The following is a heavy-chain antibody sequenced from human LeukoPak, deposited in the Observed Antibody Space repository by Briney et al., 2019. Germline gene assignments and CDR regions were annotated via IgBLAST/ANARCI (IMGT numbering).Heavy chain of an antibody. Sequence: SETLSLTCTVSGGSISSSSYYWGWIRQPPGKGLEWIGSIYYSGSTYYNPSLKGRVTISVDTSKNQFSLKLSSVTAADTAVYYCARQRIAARRRTASDFDYWGQGTLVTVS. CDR2: IYYSGST. D-gene: IGHD6-6*01. V-gene: IGHV4-39*01. J-gene: IGHJ4*02. CDR3: ARQRIAARRRTASDFDY. CDR1: GGSISSSSYY.